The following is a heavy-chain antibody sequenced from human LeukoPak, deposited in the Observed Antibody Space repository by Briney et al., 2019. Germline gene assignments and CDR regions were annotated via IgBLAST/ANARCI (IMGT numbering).Heavy chain of an antibody. D-gene: IGHD5-24*01. CDR2: IRSDSKSK. CDR3: ATPKADSYPFDY. J-gene: IGHJ4*02. CDR1: GFTSSTYD. Sequence: PGGSLRLSCPASGFTSSTYDMHWVRQAPGKGLEWVAFIRSDSKSKLYADSVKGRFTISRDNARNTVDLQMHRLRADDTAVYYCATPKADSYPFDYWGQGTQVIVSS. V-gene: IGHV3-30*02.